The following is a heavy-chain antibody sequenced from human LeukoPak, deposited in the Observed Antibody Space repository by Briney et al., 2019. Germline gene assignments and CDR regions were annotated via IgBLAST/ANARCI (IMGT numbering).Heavy chain of an antibody. CDR2: ISAYNGNT. CDR3: ARSPITMIVVVIDY. V-gene: IGHV1-18*01. D-gene: IGHD3-22*01. Sequence: SVKVSCKASGYTFTSYGISWVRQAPGQGLEWMGWISAYNGNTNYAQKLQGRVTMTTDTSTSTAYMELRSLRSDDTAVYYCARSPITMIVVVIDYWGQGTLVTVSS. CDR1: GYTFTSYG. J-gene: IGHJ4*02.